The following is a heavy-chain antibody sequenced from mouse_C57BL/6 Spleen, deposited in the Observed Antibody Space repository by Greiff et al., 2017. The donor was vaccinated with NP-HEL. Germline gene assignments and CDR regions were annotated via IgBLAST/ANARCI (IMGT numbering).Heavy chain of an antibody. J-gene: IGHJ4*01. D-gene: IGHD2-1*01. Sequence: EVKLMESGGGLVQPGGSLKLSCAASGFTFSDYYMYWVRQTPEKRLEWVAYISNGGGSTYYPDTVKGRFTISRDNAKNTLYLQMSRLKSEDTAMYYCARSFNYLYYYAMDYWGQGTSVTVSS. CDR3: ARSFNYLYYYAMDY. CDR1: GFTFSDYY. V-gene: IGHV5-12*01. CDR2: ISNGGGST.